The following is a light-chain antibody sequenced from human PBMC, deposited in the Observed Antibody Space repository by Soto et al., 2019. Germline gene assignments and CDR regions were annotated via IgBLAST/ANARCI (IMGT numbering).Light chain of an antibody. CDR2: DVN. J-gene: IGLJ3*02. Sequence: QSVLTQPPSASGSPGQSVTISCTGTSSDVGVYNYVSWYQQHPGKAPKLMIYDVNKRPSGVPDRFSGSKSGNTASLTVSGLQAEDEADYYCISYAGSSIWVFGGGTKFTVL. V-gene: IGLV2-8*01. CDR3: ISYAGSSIWV. CDR1: SSDVGVYNY.